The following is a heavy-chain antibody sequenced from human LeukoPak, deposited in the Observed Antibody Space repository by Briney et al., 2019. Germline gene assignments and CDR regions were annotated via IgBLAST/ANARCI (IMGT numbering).Heavy chain of an antibody. CDR2: IYYSGGT. Sequence: PSETLSLTCTVSGGSISSYYWSWVRQPPGKGRERSGYIYYSGGTNYNPSLKSRGTISVDTCKNQFSLQLSSVPAADTAVYYCARHRASYFDFWGQGTLVTVSS. J-gene: IGHJ4*02. CDR3: ARHRASYFDF. CDR1: GGSISSYY. V-gene: IGHV4-59*08.